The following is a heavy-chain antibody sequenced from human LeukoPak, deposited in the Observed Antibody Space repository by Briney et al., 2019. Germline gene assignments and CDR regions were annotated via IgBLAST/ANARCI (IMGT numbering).Heavy chain of an antibody. CDR2: ISAYIGNT. J-gene: IGHJ4*02. V-gene: IGHV1-18*01. CDR1: GYTFTSYG. CDR3: ARDQTHIVIYLGLVY. Sequence: ASVKVSCAASGYTFTSYGISWVRQAPGQGLGWMGWISAYIGNTNYAQKRQGRVTMTTDTSTSTAYMELRSLRSDDTAVYYCARDQTHIVIYLGLVYCGQEALVTVSS. D-gene: IGHD2-21*01.